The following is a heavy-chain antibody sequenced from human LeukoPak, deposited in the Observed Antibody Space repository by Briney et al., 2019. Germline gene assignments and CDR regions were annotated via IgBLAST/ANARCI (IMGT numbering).Heavy chain of an antibody. J-gene: IGHJ6*03. Sequence: ASVKVSCKASGCTFTGYYMHWVRQAPGQGLEWMGWINPNSGGTNYAQKFQGRVTMTRDTSISTAYMELSRLRSDDTAVYYCARDGTPIGHYYYYYMDVWGKGTTVTVSS. D-gene: IGHD1-1*01. CDR2: INPNSGGT. CDR3: ARDGTPIGHYYYYYMDV. CDR1: GCTFTGYY. V-gene: IGHV1-2*02.